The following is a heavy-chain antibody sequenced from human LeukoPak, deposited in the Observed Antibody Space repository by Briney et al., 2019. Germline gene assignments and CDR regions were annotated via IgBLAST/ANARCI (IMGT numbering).Heavy chain of an antibody. CDR3: ARPGIVVVSSGWFDP. Sequence: ASVKVSCKASGYTFTGYYMHWVRQAPGQGLEWMGWMNPNSGGTKTAQKFQGRVTMTRDTSISTAYMELGSLTSDDTAVYYCARPGIVVVSSGWFDPWGQGTLVTVSS. CDR2: MNPNSGGT. D-gene: IGHD3-22*01. J-gene: IGHJ5*02. CDR1: GYTFTGYY. V-gene: IGHV1-2*02.